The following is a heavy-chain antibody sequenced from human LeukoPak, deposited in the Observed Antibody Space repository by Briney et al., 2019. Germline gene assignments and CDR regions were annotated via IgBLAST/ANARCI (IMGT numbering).Heavy chain of an antibody. CDR3: ARDRYEYYYDSSGYLFDY. D-gene: IGHD3-22*01. CDR2: ISAYNGNT. CDR1: GYTFTSYG. Sequence: ASVKVSCKASGYTFTSYGISWVRQAPGQGLEWMGWISAYNGNTKYGQKLQGRVTVTTDTSTSTAYMELRSLRSDDTAVYYCARDRYEYYYDSSGYLFDYWGQGTLVTVSS. V-gene: IGHV1-18*01. J-gene: IGHJ4*02.